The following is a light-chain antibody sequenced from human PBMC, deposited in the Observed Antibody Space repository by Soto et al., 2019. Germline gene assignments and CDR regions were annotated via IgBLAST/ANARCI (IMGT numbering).Light chain of an antibody. CDR3: SSYAGINNGYV. V-gene: IGLV2-8*01. CDR1: SSDIGAYDF. Sequence: QSALAQPPTASGSPGQSLIVSCPGTSSDIGAYDFVSWYQQHPGKVPQRLIYEVNERPSGVPERFSSSKCGNTASLTGSGLQAEDEADYFCSSYAGINNGYVFGRGTKVTVL. J-gene: IGLJ1*01. CDR2: EVN.